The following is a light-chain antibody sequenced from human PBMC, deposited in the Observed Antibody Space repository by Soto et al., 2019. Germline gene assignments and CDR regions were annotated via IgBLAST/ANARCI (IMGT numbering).Light chain of an antibody. CDR2: SNS. Sequence: QPVLTQPPSASGTPGQRVTISCSGSSSNIGSNSVNWYQQLPGTAPKLLIYSNSQRPSGVPDRFSGSKSGTSAALAISGLQSEDEADYYCAAWDNSLNLNWVFGGGTKLTVL. CDR3: AAWDNSLNLNWV. V-gene: IGLV1-44*01. J-gene: IGLJ3*02. CDR1: SSNIGSNS.